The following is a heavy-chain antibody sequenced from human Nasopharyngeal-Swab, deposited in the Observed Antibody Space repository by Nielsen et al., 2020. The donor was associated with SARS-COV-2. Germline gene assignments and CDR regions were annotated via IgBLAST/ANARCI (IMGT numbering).Heavy chain of an antibody. CDR1: GFTFSSYS. CDR3: ARDAGRMMGPAMDV. Sequence: GESLKISCAASGFTFSSYSMNWVRQAPGKGLEWVSSISNSSSYIYYADSVKGRFTISRDNAKNSLYLQMNSLRAEDTAVYYCARDAGRMMGPAMDVWGQGTTVTVSS. D-gene: IGHD2-15*01. J-gene: IGHJ6*02. V-gene: IGHV3-21*01. CDR2: ISNSSSYI.